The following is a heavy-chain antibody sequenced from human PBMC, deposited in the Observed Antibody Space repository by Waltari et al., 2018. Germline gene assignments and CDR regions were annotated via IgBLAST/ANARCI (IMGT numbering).Heavy chain of an antibody. Sequence: QVQLQESGPGLVKPSQTLSLTCTVSGGSISRGSYYWSWNRQPAGKGREWIGRIYTRGSTNYNPSLKSRVTISVDTSKNQFSLKLSSVTAADTAVYYCARDPHIYCSGGSCYSEGSLGWGQGTLVTVSS. CDR1: GGSISRGSYY. J-gene: IGHJ4*02. V-gene: IGHV4-61*02. CDR3: ARDPHIYCSGGSCYSEGSLG. D-gene: IGHD2-15*01. CDR2: IYTRGST.